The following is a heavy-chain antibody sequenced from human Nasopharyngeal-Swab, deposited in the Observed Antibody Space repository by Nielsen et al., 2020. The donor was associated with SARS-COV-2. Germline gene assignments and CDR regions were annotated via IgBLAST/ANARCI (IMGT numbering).Heavy chain of an antibody. Sequence: ASVKVSCKASGYTFTGYYMHWVRQAPGQGLEWMGWINPNSGGTNYAQKFQGRVTMTRDTSISTAYMELRRLRSDDTAVYYCAREPRLGFDSRYYGMDVWGQGTTVTVSS. J-gene: IGHJ6*02. D-gene: IGHD3-9*01. CDR1: GYTFTGYY. CDR2: INPNSGGT. V-gene: IGHV1-2*02. CDR3: AREPRLGFDSRYYGMDV.